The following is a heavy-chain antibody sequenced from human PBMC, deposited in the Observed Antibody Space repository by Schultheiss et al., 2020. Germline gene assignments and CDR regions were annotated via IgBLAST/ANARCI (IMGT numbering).Heavy chain of an antibody. CDR2: ISYDGSNK. V-gene: IGHV3-30*19. CDR1: GFTFSNHG. CDR3: ARVGGVG. Sequence: GESLKISCAASGFTFSNHGMHWVRQAPGKGLEWVAVISYDGSNKYYADSVKGRFTISRDNSKNTLYLQMNSLRAEDTAVYYCARVGGVGWGQGTMVTVSS. J-gene: IGHJ3*01. D-gene: IGHD1-26*01.